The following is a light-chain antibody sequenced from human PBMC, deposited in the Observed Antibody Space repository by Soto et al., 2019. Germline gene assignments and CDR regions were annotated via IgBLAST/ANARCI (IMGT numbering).Light chain of an antibody. J-gene: IGLJ2*01. CDR3: SSYAGSKNLV. V-gene: IGLV2-8*01. CDR1: SSDVGGYNS. Sequence: QSALTQPPSASGSPGQSVTISCTGTSSDVGGYNSVSWYRQHPGKAPKLVIYEVSKRPSGVPDRFSASKSDNTASLTVSGLQAEDEADYYCSSYAGSKNLVFGGGTQLTVL. CDR2: EVS.